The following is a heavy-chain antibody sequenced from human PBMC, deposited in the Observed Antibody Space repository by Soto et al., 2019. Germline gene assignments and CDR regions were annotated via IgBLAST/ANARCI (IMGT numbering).Heavy chain of an antibody. CDR1: GVTFSSYA. CDR3: ARGSDVTMVPADIGHWLDP. D-gene: IGHD2-2*02. Sequence: SVKVSCKSSGVTFSSYAISWVRQAPGQGLEWMGGIIPIFGTANYAQKFQGRVTITADESTSTAYMELSSLRSEDTAVYYCARGSDVTMVPADIGHWLDPGG. J-gene: IGHJ5*02. V-gene: IGHV1-69*13. CDR2: IIPIFGTA.